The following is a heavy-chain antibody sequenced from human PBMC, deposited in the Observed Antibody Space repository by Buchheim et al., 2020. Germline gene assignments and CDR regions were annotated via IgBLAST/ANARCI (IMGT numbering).Heavy chain of an antibody. Sequence: EVQLVESGGGLVQPGGSLRLSCAASGFTFSSYSMNWVRQAPGKGLEWVSYISSRSSTIYYADSVKGRFTISRDNAKNSLYLQMNSLRDEDTAVYYCARGASSSWLGYYYGMDVWGQGTT. D-gene: IGHD6-13*01. CDR3: ARGASSSWLGYYYGMDV. V-gene: IGHV3-48*02. CDR2: ISSRSSTI. J-gene: IGHJ6*02. CDR1: GFTFSSYS.